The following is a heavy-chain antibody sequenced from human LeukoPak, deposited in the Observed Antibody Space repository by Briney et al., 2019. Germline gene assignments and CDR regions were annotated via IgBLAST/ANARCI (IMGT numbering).Heavy chain of an antibody. CDR2: MNPNSGNT. J-gene: IGHJ4*02. V-gene: IGHV1-8*01. CDR3: ARGRTTYYYDSSGYSN. CDR1: GYNFTSYD. D-gene: IGHD3-22*01. Sequence: VASVKVSCKASGYNFTSYDINWVRQATGQGLEWMGWMNPNSGNTGYAQKFQGRVTMTRNTSISTAYMELSSLRSEDTAVYYCARGRTTYYYDSSGYSNWGQGTLVTVSS.